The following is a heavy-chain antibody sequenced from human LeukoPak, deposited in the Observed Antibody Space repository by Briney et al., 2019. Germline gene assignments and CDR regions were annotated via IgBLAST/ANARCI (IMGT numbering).Heavy chain of an antibody. D-gene: IGHD3-10*01. CDR3: ARDRRTIREFDAFDI. Sequence: GGSLRLSCAASGFTFSSYGMHWVRQAPGKGLEWVAFIRYDGSNKYYADSVKGRFTISRDNSKNTLYLQMNSLRAEDTAVYYCARDRRTIREFDAFDIWGQGTMVTVSS. J-gene: IGHJ3*02. CDR1: GFTFSSYG. CDR2: IRYDGSNK. V-gene: IGHV3-30*02.